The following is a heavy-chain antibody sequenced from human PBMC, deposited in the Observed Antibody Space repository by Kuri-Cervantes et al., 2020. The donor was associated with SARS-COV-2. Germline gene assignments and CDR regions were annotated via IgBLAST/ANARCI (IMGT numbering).Heavy chain of an antibody. CDR3: ARVVLSRLTTVTNYYYYYYYMDV. J-gene: IGHJ6*03. D-gene: IGHD4-17*01. Sequence: ESLKISCAVYGGSFSGYYWSWIRQPPGKGLEWIGEINHSGSTNYNPSLKSRVTISVDTSKNQFSLKLSSVTAADTAVYYCARVVLSRLTTVTNYYYYYYYMDVWGKGTTVTVSS. V-gene: IGHV4-34*01. CDR2: INHSGST. CDR1: GGSFSGYY.